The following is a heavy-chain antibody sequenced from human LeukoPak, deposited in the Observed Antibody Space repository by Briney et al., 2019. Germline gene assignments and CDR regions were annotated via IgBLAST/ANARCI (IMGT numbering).Heavy chain of an antibody. Sequence: SETLSLTCTVSGGSISGDHWNWIRQPPGKGLEWIGYIYYSGNTNYNPSLKSRVTIAVDTSKNQFSLKLGSVTAADTAVYYCARRNDFDIWGQGTMVTVSS. J-gene: IGHJ3*02. CDR1: GGSISGDH. CDR3: ARRNDFDI. V-gene: IGHV4-59*08. CDR2: IYYSGNT.